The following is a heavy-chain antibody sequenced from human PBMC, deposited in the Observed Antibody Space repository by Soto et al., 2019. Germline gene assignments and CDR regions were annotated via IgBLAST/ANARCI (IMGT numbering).Heavy chain of an antibody. J-gene: IGHJ4*02. V-gene: IGHV4-30-2*01. CDR1: GGSLTSGTYS. CDR3: ARGREFDS. Sequence: LSLTCAVSGGSLTSGTYSWNWIRQPPGKGLEWIGYNFPSGTTYYNPSLKSRVSISIDVSKNQFSLNLRSLTAADTAVYYCARGREFDSWCQGTLVTVSS. CDR2: NFPSGTT.